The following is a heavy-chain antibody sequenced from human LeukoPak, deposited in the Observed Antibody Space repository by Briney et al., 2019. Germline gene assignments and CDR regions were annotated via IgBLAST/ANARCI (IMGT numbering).Heavy chain of an antibody. J-gene: IGHJ4*02. CDR3: ARGPFLNYGDYAFDY. CDR1: GGYFNDYY. CDR2: INHSGSN. D-gene: IGHD4-17*01. Sequence: PSDTLSLTCAVYGGYFNDYYWSWIHQPPGKGLECIGEINHSGSNNYNPSLKSRVTISVDTSKNQFSLKLSSVTAADTAVYYCARGPFLNYGDYAFDYWGQGTLVTVSS. V-gene: IGHV4-34*01.